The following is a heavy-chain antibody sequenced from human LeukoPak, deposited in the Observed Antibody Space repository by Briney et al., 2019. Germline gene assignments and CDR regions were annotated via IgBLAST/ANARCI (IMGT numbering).Heavy chain of an antibody. Sequence: PSETLSLTCTVSGGSISSYYWSWIRQPPGKGLEWIGYIYYSGSTNYNPSLKSRVTISVDTSKNQFSLKLSSVTAADTAVYYCARLLPAGYYYGSGSYGAFDIWGQGTMVTVSS. CDR2: IYYSGST. J-gene: IGHJ3*02. D-gene: IGHD3-10*01. CDR1: GGSISSYY. V-gene: IGHV4-59*01. CDR3: ARLLPAGYYYGSGSYGAFDI.